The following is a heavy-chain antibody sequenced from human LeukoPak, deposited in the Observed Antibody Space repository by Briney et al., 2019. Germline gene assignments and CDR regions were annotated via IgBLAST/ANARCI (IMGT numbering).Heavy chain of an antibody. J-gene: IGHJ4*02. Sequence: GGSLRLSCAASGFTFSSYGMSWVRQAPGKGLEWVSCISVSGGSTYYGDSVKGRFTISRDNSKNTLYLQMNSLSAEDTAVYYCAKTCGGNCYSDFDSWGQGTLVTVSS. V-gene: IGHV3-23*01. CDR1: GFTFSSYG. CDR2: ISVSGGST. CDR3: AKTCGGNCYSDFDS. D-gene: IGHD2-21*02.